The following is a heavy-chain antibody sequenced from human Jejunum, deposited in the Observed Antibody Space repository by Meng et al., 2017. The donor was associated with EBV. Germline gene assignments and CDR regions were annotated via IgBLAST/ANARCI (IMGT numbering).Heavy chain of an antibody. D-gene: IGHD5-24*01. CDR3: AGGMTIRQNWFDP. Sequence: QLGSVGAKLKRPGASVKFSCKVAGYTLTRYYMHWVRQTPGQGLEWMGIINPTGDSTTYAEKFQGRLTMTRDTSTTTAYMELSSLRSEDTAVYYCAGGMTIRQNWFDPWGQGTLVTVSS. CDR2: INPTGDST. J-gene: IGHJ5*02. V-gene: IGHV1-46*01. CDR1: GYTLTRYY.